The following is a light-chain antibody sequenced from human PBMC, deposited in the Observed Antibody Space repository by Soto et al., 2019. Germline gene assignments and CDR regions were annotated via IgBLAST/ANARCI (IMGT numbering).Light chain of an antibody. Sequence: QSVLTQPPSASGSLGQSVTISCTGTSSDVGGYNYVSWYQQHPDKAPKLMIYEVTKRPSGVPDRFSGSKSGSTASLTVSGLQAEDEAGYYCSSYAGSDNLLFGGGTKLTVL. CDR2: EVT. V-gene: IGLV2-8*01. J-gene: IGLJ2*01. CDR3: SSYAGSDNLL. CDR1: SSDVGGYNY.